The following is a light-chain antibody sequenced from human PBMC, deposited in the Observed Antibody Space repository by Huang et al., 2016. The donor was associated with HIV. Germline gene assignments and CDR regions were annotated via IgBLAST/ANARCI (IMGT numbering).Light chain of an antibody. V-gene: IGKV1-39*01. Sequence: DIQMTQSPSSLSASVGDRVTITCRASQSISGLLSWYQQKPGKAPKLLIYGASSLQTVVPSRFSGGGSGTDFTLTISSLQPEDFATYYCLQTFSSSTFGQGTKLEIK. CDR2: GAS. CDR1: QSISGL. J-gene: IGKJ2*01. CDR3: LQTFSSST.